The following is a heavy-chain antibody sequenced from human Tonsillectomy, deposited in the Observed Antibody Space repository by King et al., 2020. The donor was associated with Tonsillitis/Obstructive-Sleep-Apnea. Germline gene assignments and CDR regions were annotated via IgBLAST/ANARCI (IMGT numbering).Heavy chain of an antibody. V-gene: IGHV3-23*04. Sequence: VQLVESGGGLVQPGGSLRLACAASGFTFSGYAMSWVRQAPGKGLEWVSAISHSGGTTYDGDSAKGRFTISRDNSKNTLYLQMNNLRAEDTAVYYCATALLIGTNWFDPWGQGTLVTVSS. D-gene: IGHD3-16*01. J-gene: IGHJ5*02. CDR3: ATALLIGTNWFDP. CDR1: GFTFSGYA. CDR2: ISHSGGTT.